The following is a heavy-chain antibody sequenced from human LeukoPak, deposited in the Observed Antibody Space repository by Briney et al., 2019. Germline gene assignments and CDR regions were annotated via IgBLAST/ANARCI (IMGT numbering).Heavy chain of an antibody. Sequence: ASVKVSCKASGYTFTSCDINWVRQATGQGLEWMGWMNPNSGNTGYAQKFQGRVTMTRNTSISTAYMELSSLRSEDTAVYYCAREWTVITSYYYYYYMDVWGKGTTVTVSS. D-gene: IGHD4-17*01. J-gene: IGHJ6*03. CDR3: AREWTVITSYYYYYYMDV. CDR1: GYTFTSCD. CDR2: MNPNSGNT. V-gene: IGHV1-8*01.